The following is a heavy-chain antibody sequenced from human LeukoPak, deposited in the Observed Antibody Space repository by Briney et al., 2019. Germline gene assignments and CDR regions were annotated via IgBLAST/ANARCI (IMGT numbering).Heavy chain of an antibody. CDR3: ARVGGIVATTSSYYGMDV. CDR1: GGTFSSYA. V-gene: IGHV1-69*13. J-gene: IGHJ6*02. D-gene: IGHD5-12*01. Sequence: ASVKVSCKASGGTFSSYAISWVRQAPGQGLEWMGGIIPIFGTANYAQKFQGRVTITADESTSTAYMELSSLRSEDTAVYYCARVGGIVATTSSYYGMDVWGQGTTVTVSS. CDR2: IIPIFGTA.